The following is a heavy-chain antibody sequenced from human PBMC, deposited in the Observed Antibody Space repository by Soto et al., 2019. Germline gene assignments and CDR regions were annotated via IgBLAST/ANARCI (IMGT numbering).Heavy chain of an antibody. Sequence: TGGSLRLSCAATGFSFAGYALTWVRQAPGKGLEWLSAVSGGGASTYYADSVRGRFSISRDVSGNMIYLQLNRLTAGDTATYYCAKTQAFNGDYGGFDAWGQGTRVTVSS. CDR2: VSGGGAST. J-gene: IGHJ4*02. CDR3: AKTQAFNGDYGGFDA. D-gene: IGHD2-21*01. V-gene: IGHV3-23*01. CDR1: GFSFAGYA.